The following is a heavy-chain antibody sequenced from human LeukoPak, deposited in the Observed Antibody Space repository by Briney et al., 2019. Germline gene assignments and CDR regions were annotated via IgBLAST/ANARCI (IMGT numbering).Heavy chain of an antibody. CDR1: GCTFSSYG. Sequence: PGGTLRLSCAASGCTFSSYGMHWVRQAPGKGLEWVAFIRYDGSNKYYADSVKGRFTISRDNSKNTLYLQMNSLRAEDTAVYYCLLGNFDYWGQGTLVTVSS. CDR2: IRYDGSNK. J-gene: IGHJ4*02. D-gene: IGHD3-16*01. V-gene: IGHV3-30*02. CDR3: LLGNFDY.